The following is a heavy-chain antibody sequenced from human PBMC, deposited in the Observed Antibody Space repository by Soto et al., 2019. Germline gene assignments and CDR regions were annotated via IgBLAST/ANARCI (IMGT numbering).Heavy chain of an antibody. CDR2: TSGSGGST. CDR3: AKGSDYYYYYGMDV. V-gene: IGHV3-23*01. Sequence: GRSMRLSCSASGGNFSLYGRSWVRQNTGKGLEWVSATSGSGGSTYYADSVKGRFTISRDNSKNTLYLQMTSLRAEDTAVYYCAKGSDYYYYYGMDVWGQATTVTVSS. J-gene: IGHJ6*02. CDR1: GGNFSLYG.